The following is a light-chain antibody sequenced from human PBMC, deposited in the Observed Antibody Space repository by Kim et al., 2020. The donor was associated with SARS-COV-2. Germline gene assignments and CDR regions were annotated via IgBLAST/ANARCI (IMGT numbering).Light chain of an antibody. V-gene: IGLV3-19*01. Sequence: ALGPTVTITGQGDSLRRYFASWYQQKTGQAPLLVIFDKDNRPSGIPERFSGSGSGTTASLTITGAQAEDEADYYCGSRDSSGLHRQFGGGTQLTVL. CDR3: GSRDSSGLHRQ. J-gene: IGLJ2*01. CDR2: DKD. CDR1: SLRRYF.